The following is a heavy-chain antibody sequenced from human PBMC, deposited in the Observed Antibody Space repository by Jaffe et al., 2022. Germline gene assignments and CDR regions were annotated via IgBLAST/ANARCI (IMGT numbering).Heavy chain of an antibody. D-gene: IGHD4-17*01. Sequence: EVQLVESGGGLVQPGGSLRLSCAASGFTVSSNYMSWVRQAPGKGLEWVSVIYSGGSTYYADSVKGRFTISRDNSKNTLYLQMNSLRAEDTAVYYCARGEGDYGFYYFDYWGQGTLVTVSS. CDR3: ARGEGDYGFYYFDY. J-gene: IGHJ4*02. CDR1: GFTVSSNY. V-gene: IGHV3-66*02. CDR2: IYSGGST.